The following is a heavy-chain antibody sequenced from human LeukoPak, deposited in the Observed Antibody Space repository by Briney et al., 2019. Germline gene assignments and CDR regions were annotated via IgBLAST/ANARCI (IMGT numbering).Heavy chain of an antibody. J-gene: IGHJ3*02. V-gene: IGHV4-34*01. D-gene: IGHD2-15*01. CDR1: GGSFSGYY. CDR2: INDSGTT. Sequence: PSETLSLTCAVYGGSFSGYYWSWIRQPPGKGLEWIGEINDSGTTNYNPSLKSRATISIDRSRKQFSLRLTSVTAADTAVYYCARFPCSGDSCYSGIRAFDIWGQGTTVIVSS. CDR3: ARFPCSGDSCYSGIRAFDI.